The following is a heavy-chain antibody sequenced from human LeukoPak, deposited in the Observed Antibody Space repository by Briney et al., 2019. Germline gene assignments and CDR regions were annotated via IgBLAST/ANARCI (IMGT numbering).Heavy chain of an antibody. Sequence: PGRSLRLSCAASGFTFSSYAMHWVRQAPGKGLEWVAVISYDGSNKYYADSVKGRFTISRDNSKNTLYLQMNSLRAEDTAVYYCARVIPRITMVRGPFDYWGQGILVTVSS. V-gene: IGHV3-30-3*01. J-gene: IGHJ4*02. CDR1: GFTFSSYA. CDR2: ISYDGSNK. CDR3: ARVIPRITMVRGPFDY. D-gene: IGHD3-10*01.